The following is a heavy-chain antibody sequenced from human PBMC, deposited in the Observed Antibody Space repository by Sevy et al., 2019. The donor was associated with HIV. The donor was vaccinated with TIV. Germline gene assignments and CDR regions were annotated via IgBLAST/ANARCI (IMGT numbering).Heavy chain of an antibody. V-gene: IGHV4-39*01. CDR2: IYYSGST. CDR3: ASLRGLAAVLKSGFDY. CDR1: GGSISSSRYY. Sequence: SETLSLTCTVSGGSISSSRYYWGWIRQPPGKGLEWIGSIYYSGSTYYNPSLKSRVTISVDTSKNQFSLKLSSVTAADTAVYYCASLRGLAAVLKSGFDYWGQGTLVTVSS. D-gene: IGHD6-13*01. J-gene: IGHJ4*02.